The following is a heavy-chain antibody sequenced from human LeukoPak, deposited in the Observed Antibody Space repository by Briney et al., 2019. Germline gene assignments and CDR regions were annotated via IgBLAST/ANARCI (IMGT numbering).Heavy chain of an antibody. D-gene: IGHD5-18*01. J-gene: IGHJ1*01. CDR2: ISASSGYI. CDR3: ARDNTATEYFQH. V-gene: IGHV3-21*01. CDR1: GFTFSSYS. Sequence: GGSLRLSCAASGFTFSSYSMNWVRQAPGKGLEWVSYISASSGYISYPDSVKGRFTISRDNAENSLYLQMNSLRAEDTAVYYCARDNTATEYFQHWGQGTLVTVSS.